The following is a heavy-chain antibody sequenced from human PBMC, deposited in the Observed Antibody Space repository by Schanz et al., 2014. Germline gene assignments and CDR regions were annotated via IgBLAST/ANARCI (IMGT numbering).Heavy chain of an antibody. D-gene: IGHD3-9*01. Sequence: DVQLLESGGGLVQPGGSLRLSCAASGFTFNSYAMTWVRQAPGKGLEWVSALSGSGGSTYYADSVEGRFSISRDYSKNTLYLQMNSLRAGDTAVYYCAKQIHYDILTVTRNWGQGTLVTGSS. CDR3: AKQIHYDILTVTRN. V-gene: IGHV3-23*01. J-gene: IGHJ4*02. CDR1: GFTFNSYA. CDR2: LSGSGGST.